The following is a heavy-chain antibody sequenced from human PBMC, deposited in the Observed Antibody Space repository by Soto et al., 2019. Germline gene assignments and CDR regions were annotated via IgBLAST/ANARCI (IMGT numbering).Heavy chain of an antibody. J-gene: IGHJ4*02. Sequence: QVQLVQSGAEVRQPGSSVKVSCKPSGDTFNNYAINWVRQAPGQGLEWVGGIIPFFGTPNYAESFQGRVTFTADESTSTVYMALSSLRSEDTAIYYCARVGVTLTPRSYFDLWGQGSLVTVSP. D-gene: IGHD3-16*01. CDR2: IIPFFGTP. V-gene: IGHV1-69*01. CDR3: ARVGVTLTPRSYFDL. CDR1: GDTFNNYA.